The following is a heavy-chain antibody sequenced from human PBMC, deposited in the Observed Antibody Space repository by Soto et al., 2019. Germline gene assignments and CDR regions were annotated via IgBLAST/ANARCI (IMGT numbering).Heavy chain of an antibody. J-gene: IGHJ4*02. D-gene: IGHD2-8*01. V-gene: IGHV1-3*01. Sequence: QVQFVQSGAEVKKPGASVRLSCKPSGYTLPNYSIHWVRQAAGQGLQWLGWINPGTGYTESSQRFQGRLTLTMDNSATTFYMDLTSLTSEDTAVYFCTRDLNGGNPFDYWGQGTLVTVSS. CDR2: INPGTGYT. CDR1: GYTLPNYS. CDR3: TRDLNGGNPFDY.